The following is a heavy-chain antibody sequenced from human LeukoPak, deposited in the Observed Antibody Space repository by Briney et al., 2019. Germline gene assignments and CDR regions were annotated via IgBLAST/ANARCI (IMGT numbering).Heavy chain of an antibody. CDR2: ISYDGNNK. D-gene: IGHD3-3*01. CDR1: GFTFSSYA. J-gene: IGHJ4*02. V-gene: IGHV3-30-3*01. Sequence: PGGPLRLSCTASGFTFSSYAIHWVRQAPGKGLEWVAVISYDGNNKYYADSVKGRFTISRDNSKNTLYLQMNSLRAEDTAVYYCAKDRYDFWSYFDYWGQGTLVTVSS. CDR3: AKDRYDFWSYFDY.